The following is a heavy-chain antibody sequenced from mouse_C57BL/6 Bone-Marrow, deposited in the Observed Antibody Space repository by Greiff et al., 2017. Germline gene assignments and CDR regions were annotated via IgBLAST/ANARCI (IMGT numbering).Heavy chain of an antibody. J-gene: IGHJ2*01. Sequence: VKLQESGAELVRPGTSVKVSCKASGYAFTNYLIEWVKQRPGQGLEWIGVINPGSGGTNYNEKFKGKATLTADKSSSTAYMQLSSLTSEDSAVYFCVRPRLDYWGQGTTLTVSS. CDR1: GYAFTNYL. CDR3: VRPRLDY. CDR2: INPGSGGT. V-gene: IGHV1-54*01.